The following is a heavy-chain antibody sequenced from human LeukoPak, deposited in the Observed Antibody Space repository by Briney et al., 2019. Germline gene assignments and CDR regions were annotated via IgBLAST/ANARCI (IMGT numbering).Heavy chain of an antibody. CDR3: ARVDGIGYCSSTSCLLFDP. J-gene: IGHJ5*02. D-gene: IGHD2-2*01. Sequence: PSETLSLTCTVSGGSISTYYWTWIRQPPGKELEWIGYVYYTGSTNYNPSLKSRVTISVDTSKNQFSLKLSSVTAADTAVYYCARVDGIGYCSSTSCLLFDPWGQGTLVTVSS. CDR1: GGSISTYY. V-gene: IGHV4-59*08. CDR2: VYYTGST.